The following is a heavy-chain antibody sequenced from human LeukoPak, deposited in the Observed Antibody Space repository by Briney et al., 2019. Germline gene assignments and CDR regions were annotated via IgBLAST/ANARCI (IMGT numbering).Heavy chain of an antibody. J-gene: IGHJ4*02. V-gene: IGHV1-2*02. D-gene: IGHD3-9*01. Sequence: GASVKVSCKTSEYTFTGYYIHWVRQAPGQGLEWMAWINPNSGGTNYAQKFQGRVTMTRDTSISTAYMELSRLRSDDTAVYYCARIDQFDYWGQGTLVTVSS. CDR2: INPNSGGT. CDR1: EYTFTGYY. CDR3: ARIDQFDY.